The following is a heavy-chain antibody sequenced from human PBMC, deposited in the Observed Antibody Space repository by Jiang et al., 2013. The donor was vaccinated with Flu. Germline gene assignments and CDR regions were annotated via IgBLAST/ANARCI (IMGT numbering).Heavy chain of an antibody. V-gene: IGHV4-39*01. D-gene: IGHD6-25*01. CDR3: ASIPAAARFDNSFDS. J-gene: IGHJ5*01. CDR1: GGSISSSSHY. CDR2: IYYSGST. Sequence: LLKPSETLSLTCTVSGGSISSSSHYWGWIRQPPGKGLEWIGSIYYSGSTYYNPSLKSRVTLSVDTSKNQFSLKLNSVTAADTAVYYCASIPAAARFDNSFDSWGQGARVTVSS.